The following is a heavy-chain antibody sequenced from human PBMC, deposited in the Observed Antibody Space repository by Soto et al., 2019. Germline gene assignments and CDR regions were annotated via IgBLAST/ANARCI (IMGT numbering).Heavy chain of an antibody. J-gene: IGHJ4*02. CDR2: IYHSGST. CDR1: GGSISSSNW. CDR3: ARGRFGELYPDY. V-gene: IGHV4-4*02. Sequence: QVQLQESGPGLVKPSGTLSLTCAVSGGSISSSNWWSWVRQPPGKGLEWIGEIYHSGSTNYNPSLKSRGTISLDKSKNQFSLKLRSVTAADTAVYYCARGRFGELYPDYWGQGTLVTVSS. D-gene: IGHD3-10*01.